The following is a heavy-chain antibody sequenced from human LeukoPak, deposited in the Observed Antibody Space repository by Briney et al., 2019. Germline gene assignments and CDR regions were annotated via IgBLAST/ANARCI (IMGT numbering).Heavy chain of an antibody. Sequence: GGSLRLSCAASEFTVSSNYMSWVRQAPGKGLEWVSVIYSGGSTYYADSVKGRFTISRDNAKNSLYLDMNSLRAEDSAVYFCATGVAAAGPSCFDSWGRGTLVTVSS. V-gene: IGHV3-53*01. J-gene: IGHJ4*02. D-gene: IGHD6-13*01. CDR1: EFTVSSNY. CDR3: ATGVAAAGPSCFDS. CDR2: IYSGGST.